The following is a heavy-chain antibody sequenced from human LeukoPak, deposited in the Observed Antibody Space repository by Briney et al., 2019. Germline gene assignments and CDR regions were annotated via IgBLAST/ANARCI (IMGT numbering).Heavy chain of an antibody. Sequence: PGRTLRLSCAASEFHFSTHGMNWVRQAPGKGLEWVSGVRPSGDITYYADSVRGRFTISRDNSKNTVYLQMDSLRFEDAAVRFDNWGQGTLVTVSS. CDR3: N. V-gene: IGHV3-23*01. CDR2: VRPSGDIT. J-gene: IGHJ4*02. CDR1: EFHFSTHG.